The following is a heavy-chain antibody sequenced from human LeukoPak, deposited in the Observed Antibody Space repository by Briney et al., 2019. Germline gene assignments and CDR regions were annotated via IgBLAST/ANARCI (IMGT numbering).Heavy chain of an antibody. J-gene: IGHJ4*02. V-gene: IGHV4-38-2*01. D-gene: IGHD1-26*01. CDR2: IYYSGST. CDR1: GYSISSNFY. Sequence: SSETLSLTCAVSGYSISSNFYWGWIRQPPGKGLEWIGSIYYSGSTYYNPSLKSRVTISVDTSKNQFSLKLSSVTAADTAVYYCARHRIVGATTFDYWGQGTLVTVSS. CDR3: ARHRIVGATTFDY.